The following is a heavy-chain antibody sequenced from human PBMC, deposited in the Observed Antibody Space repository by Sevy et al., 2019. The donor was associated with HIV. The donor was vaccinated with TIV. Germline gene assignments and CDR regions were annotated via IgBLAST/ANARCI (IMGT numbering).Heavy chain of an antibody. V-gene: IGHV1-18*01. J-gene: IGHJ5*02. CDR3: ARAGEYCSGGSCQGWFDP. D-gene: IGHD2-15*01. Sequence: ASVKVSCKASGYTFTSYGISWVRQAPGQGLEWMGWISAYNGNTNYAQKLQGRVTMTTDTSTGTAYMGLRSLRSDDTAVYYCARAGEYCSGGSCQGWFDPWGQGTLVTVSS. CDR1: GYTFTSYG. CDR2: ISAYNGNT.